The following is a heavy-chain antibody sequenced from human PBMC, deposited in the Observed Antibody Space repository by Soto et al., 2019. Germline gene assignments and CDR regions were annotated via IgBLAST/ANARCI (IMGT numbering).Heavy chain of an antibody. D-gene: IGHD3-10*01. J-gene: IGHJ5*01. CDR1: GASINNFAYY. CDR3: ARRERYYGSPGWFDP. CDR2: VYYNENT. Sequence: QLQLQESGPGLVRPSETLSLTCSVSGASINNFAYYWGWIRQPPGKGLEWIGTVYYNENTYYNPSLKIRVAFSVDTAKNQFSLNLRSVTAADTAIYFCARRERYYGSPGWFDPWGQGTLVTVSS. V-gene: IGHV4-39*01.